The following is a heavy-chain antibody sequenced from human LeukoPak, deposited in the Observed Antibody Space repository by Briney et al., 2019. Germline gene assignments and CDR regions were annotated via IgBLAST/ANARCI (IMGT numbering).Heavy chain of an antibody. CDR1: GFTFSRHA. Sequence: PGGSLRLSCAASGFTFSRHAMNWVRQAPGKGLEWVSAISGSGGSTYYADSVKGRFTISRDNSKNTLYLQMNSLRAEDTAVYYCAKVFSIVGATTFDYWGQGTLVTVSS. J-gene: IGHJ4*02. CDR3: AKVFSIVGATTFDY. CDR2: ISGSGGST. V-gene: IGHV3-23*01. D-gene: IGHD1-26*01.